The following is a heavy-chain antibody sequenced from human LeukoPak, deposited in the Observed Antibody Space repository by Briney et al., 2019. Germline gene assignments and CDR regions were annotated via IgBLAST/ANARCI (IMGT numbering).Heavy chain of an antibody. Sequence: QPGRSLRLSCAAYGFTFSSYGMHWVRQAPGKGLEWVAVIWYDGSNNFHADSVKGRFTISRDNSKNTLYLQMDSLRAEVPAVYYCAKEIRCSGGSCGYFDYWGQGTRVTVSS. V-gene: IGHV3-33*06. CDR3: AKEIRCSGGSCGYFDY. CDR2: IWYDGSNN. CDR1: GFTFSSYG. D-gene: IGHD2-15*01. J-gene: IGHJ4*02.